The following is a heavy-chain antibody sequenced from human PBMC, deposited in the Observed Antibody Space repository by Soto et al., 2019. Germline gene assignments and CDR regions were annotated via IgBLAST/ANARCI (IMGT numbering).Heavy chain of an antibody. Sequence: SVKVSCQASGGTFSSYAISWVRQAPGQGLEWMGGIIPIFGTANYAQKFQGRVTITADESTSTAYMELSSLRSEDTAVYYCATLTLRYCDWFHYFDYWGQGTLVTVSS. J-gene: IGHJ4*02. CDR3: ATLTLRYCDWFHYFDY. CDR2: IIPIFGTA. CDR1: GGTFSSYA. V-gene: IGHV1-69*13. D-gene: IGHD3-9*01.